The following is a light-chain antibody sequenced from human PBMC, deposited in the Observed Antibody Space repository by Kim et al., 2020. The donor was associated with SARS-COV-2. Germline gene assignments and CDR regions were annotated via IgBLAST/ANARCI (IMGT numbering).Light chain of an antibody. Sequence: ALGQTVRIKCQGDSLRSYYASWDQQKPGQAPVLVIYGKNNRRSGIPDRFSGSSSGNTASLTITGAQAEDEADYYCNSRDSSGNHVVFGGGTQLTVL. CDR2: GKN. J-gene: IGLJ2*01. CDR1: SLRSYY. V-gene: IGLV3-19*01. CDR3: NSRDSSGNHVV.